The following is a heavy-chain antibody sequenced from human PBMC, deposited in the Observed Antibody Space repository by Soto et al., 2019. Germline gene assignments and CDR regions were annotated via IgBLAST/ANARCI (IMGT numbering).Heavy chain of an antibody. J-gene: IGHJ4*02. CDR1: GFTFSNAW. CDR3: TTMVLWFGGGDY. D-gene: IGHD3-10*01. CDR2: IKSKTDGGTT. V-gene: IGHV3-15*01. Sequence: EVQLVESGGGLVKPGGSLRLSCAASGFTFSNAWMSWVRQAPGKGLEWVGRIKSKTDGGTTDYAAPVKGRFTISRDDSKNTLYLQMNSLKTEDTAVYYCTTMVLWFGGGDYWGQGTLVTVSS.